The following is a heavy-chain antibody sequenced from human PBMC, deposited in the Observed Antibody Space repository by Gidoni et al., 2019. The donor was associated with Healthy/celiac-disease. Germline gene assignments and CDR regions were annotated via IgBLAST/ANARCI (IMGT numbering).Heavy chain of an antibody. D-gene: IGHD6-13*01. CDR3: ASTHKYSSSWYVFDY. V-gene: IGHV3-30-3*01. CDR1: GFTFSSYA. Sequence: VQLVESGGGVVQPGRSLRLPCAASGFTFSSYAMHWVRQAPGKGLEWVAVISYDGSNKYYADSVKGRFTSSRDNSKNTLYLQMNSLRAEDTAVYYCASTHKYSSSWYVFDYWGQGTLVTVSS. J-gene: IGHJ4*02. CDR2: ISYDGSNK.